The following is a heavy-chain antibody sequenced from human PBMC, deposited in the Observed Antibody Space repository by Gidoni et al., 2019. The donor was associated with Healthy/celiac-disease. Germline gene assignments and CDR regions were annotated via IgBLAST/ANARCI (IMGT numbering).Heavy chain of an antibody. CDR1: GGSISSGSYY. D-gene: IGHD3-22*01. J-gene: IGHJ4*02. CDR2: IYTSGST. V-gene: IGHV4-61*02. Sequence: QVQLQESGPGLVKPSQTLSLTCTVSGGSISSGSYYWSWNRQPAGKGLEWIGPIYTSGSTNYNPSLKSRFTISVDTSKNQFSLKLSSVTAADTAVYYCAGDPHYYDSSGYRDYWGQGTLVTVSS. CDR3: AGDPHYYDSSGYRDY.